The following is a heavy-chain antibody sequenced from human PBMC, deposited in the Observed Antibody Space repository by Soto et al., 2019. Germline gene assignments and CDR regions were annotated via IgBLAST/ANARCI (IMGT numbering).Heavy chain of an antibody. CDR1: GYTFTSYD. CDR3: ARPTPALRLVFDP. Sequence: ASVNVSCKASGYTFTSYDISWVRQAPGQGLEWMGWISAYNGNTNYAQKLQGRVTMTTDTSTSTAYMELRSLRSDDTAVYYCARPTPALRLVFDPWGQGTLVTVSS. CDR2: ISAYNGNT. D-gene: IGHD3-3*01. V-gene: IGHV1-18*01. J-gene: IGHJ5*02.